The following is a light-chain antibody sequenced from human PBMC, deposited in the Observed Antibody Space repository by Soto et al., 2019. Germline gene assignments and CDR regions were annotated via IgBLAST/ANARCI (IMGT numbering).Light chain of an antibody. CDR3: QQYGSSPLT. V-gene: IGKV3-20*01. CDR1: QSVSSSF. J-gene: IGKJ4*01. CDR2: GAS. Sequence: ELVLTQSPGTLSLSPGERATLSCRASQSVSSSFLAWYQQKPGQAPRLLIYGASSRATGIPDRFSGSGSGTDFTLNISRLEPEDVAVYYCQQYGSSPLTFGGGTKVEIK.